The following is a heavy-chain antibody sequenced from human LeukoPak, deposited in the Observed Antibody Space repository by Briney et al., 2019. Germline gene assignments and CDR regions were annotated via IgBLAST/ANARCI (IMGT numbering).Heavy chain of an antibody. V-gene: IGHV3-33*08. J-gene: IGHJ4*02. Sequence: GGSLRLSCAASGFTFNSYGMHWVRQAPGKGLEWVAVIWYDGSNKYYADSVKGRFTISRDNSKNTLYLQMNSLRAEDTAVYYCASSLTPIAVAGIDYWGQGTLVTVSS. CDR2: IWYDGSNK. D-gene: IGHD6-19*01. CDR3: ASSLTPIAVAGIDY. CDR1: GFTFNSYG.